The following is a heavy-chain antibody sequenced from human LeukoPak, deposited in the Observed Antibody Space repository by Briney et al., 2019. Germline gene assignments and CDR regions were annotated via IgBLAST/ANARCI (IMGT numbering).Heavy chain of an antibody. V-gene: IGHV3-30*02. D-gene: IGHD3-16*02. CDR3: ANVQIKNDTYYDYVCGSYRPDDDFDI. J-gene: IGHJ3*02. CDR2: IRYDGSNK. Sequence: PGGSLRLSCAASGFTFSSYGMHWGRQAPGKGLEWVAFIRYDGSNKYYADSVKGRFTVSRDNSKNTLYLQMNSLRAEDTAVYYCANVQIKNDTYYDYVCGSYRPDDDFDIWGQGTMVTVSS. CDR1: GFTFSSYG.